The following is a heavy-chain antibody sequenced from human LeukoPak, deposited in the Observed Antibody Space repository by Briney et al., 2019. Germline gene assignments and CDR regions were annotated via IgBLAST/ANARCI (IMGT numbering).Heavy chain of an antibody. CDR2: IKQDGSEK. V-gene: IGHV3-7*01. CDR1: GFTFSSYW. J-gene: IGHJ6*02. Sequence: GGSLRLSCAASGFTFSSYWMSWVRQAPGKGLEWVANIKQDGSEKYYVDSVKGRFTISRDNAKNSLYLQMNSLRAEDTAVYYCARVDYDFWSGYYIYYYYGVDVWGQGTTVTVSS. D-gene: IGHD3-3*01. CDR3: ARVDYDFWSGYYIYYYYGVDV.